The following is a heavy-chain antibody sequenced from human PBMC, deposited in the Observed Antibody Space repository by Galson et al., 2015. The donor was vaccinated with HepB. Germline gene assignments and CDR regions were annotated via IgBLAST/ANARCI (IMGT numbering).Heavy chain of an antibody. J-gene: IGHJ5*02. CDR1: GGTFSSYA. CDR2: IIPIFGTA. CDR3: ALSGSYYDNWFDP. V-gene: IGHV1-69*13. D-gene: IGHD1-26*01. Sequence: SVKVSCKASGGTFSSYAISWVRQAPGQGLEWMGGIIPIFGTANYAQKFQGRVTITADESTSTAYMELSSLRSEDTAVYYCALSGSYYDNWFDPWGQGTLVTVSS.